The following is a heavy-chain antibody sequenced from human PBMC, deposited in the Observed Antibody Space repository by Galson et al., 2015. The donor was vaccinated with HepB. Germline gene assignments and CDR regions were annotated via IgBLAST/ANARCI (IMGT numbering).Heavy chain of an antibody. CDR1: GYTLTELS. V-gene: IGHV1-24*01. Sequence: SVKVSCKVSGYTLTELSMHWVRQAPGKGLEWMGGFDPEDGETIYAQKFQGRVTMTEDTSTDTAYMELSSLRSEDTAVYYCATGKDYYYYYMDVWGKGATVTVSS. CDR2: FDPEDGET. CDR3: ATGKDYYYYYMDV. J-gene: IGHJ6*03.